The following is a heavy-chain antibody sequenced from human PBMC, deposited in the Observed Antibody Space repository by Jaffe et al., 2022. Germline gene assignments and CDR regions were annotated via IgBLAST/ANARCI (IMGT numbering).Heavy chain of an antibody. CDR3: ARDMNMVRGVIGY. Sequence: QVQLVQSGAEVKKPGSSVKVSCKASGGTFSSYTISWVRQAPGQGLEWMGRIIPILGIANYAQKFQGRVTITADKSTSTAYMELSSLRSEDTAVYYCARDMNMVRGVIGYWGQGTLVTVSS. V-gene: IGHV1-69*08. D-gene: IGHD3-10*01. J-gene: IGHJ4*02. CDR2: IIPILGIA. CDR1: GGTFSSYT.